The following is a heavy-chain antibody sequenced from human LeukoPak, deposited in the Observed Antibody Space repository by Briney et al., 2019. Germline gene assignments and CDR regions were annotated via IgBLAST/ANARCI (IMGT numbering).Heavy chain of an antibody. D-gene: IGHD3-22*01. J-gene: IGHJ6*03. CDR2: IYYIGST. V-gene: IGHV4-59*01. CDR3: ARDPVFRAYDSSGYYHYYYYMDV. Sequence: SETLSLTCTVSGGSISSYYWSWIRQPPGKGLEWIGYIYYIGSTNYNPFLKSRVTISVDTSKNQFSLKLSSVTAADTAVYYCARDPVFRAYDSSGYYHYYYYMDVWGKGTTVTVSS. CDR1: GGSISSYY.